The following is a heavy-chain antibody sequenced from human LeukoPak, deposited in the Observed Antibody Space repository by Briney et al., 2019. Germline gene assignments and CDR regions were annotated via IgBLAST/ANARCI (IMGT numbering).Heavy chain of an antibody. Sequence: HPGGSLRLSCAASGFTFNDYAMHWVRQAPGKGLEWVSGISGSSGSIDYADSVKGRFTISRDNAKNSLYLQMNSLRAEDTALYYCTKDRAYSTNGVCHYYYYYGMDVWGQGTTVTVSS. V-gene: IGHV3-9*01. J-gene: IGHJ6*02. D-gene: IGHD2-8*01. CDR1: GFTFNDYA. CDR2: ISGSSGSI. CDR3: TKDRAYSTNGVCHYYYYYGMDV.